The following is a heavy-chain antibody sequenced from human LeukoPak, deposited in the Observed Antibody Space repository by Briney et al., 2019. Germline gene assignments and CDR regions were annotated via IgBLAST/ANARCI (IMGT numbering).Heavy chain of an antibody. CDR3: ARVSGYDWESFYDY. CDR1: GGSFSGYY. CDR2: INHSGST. J-gene: IGHJ4*02. Sequence: SETLSLTCAVYGGSFSGYYWSWIRQPPGKGLEWIGEINHSGSTNYNPSLKSRVIISVDTSKNQFSLKLSSVTAADTAMYYCARVSGYDWESFYDYWGQGSLVTVSS. D-gene: IGHD5-12*01. V-gene: IGHV4-34*01.